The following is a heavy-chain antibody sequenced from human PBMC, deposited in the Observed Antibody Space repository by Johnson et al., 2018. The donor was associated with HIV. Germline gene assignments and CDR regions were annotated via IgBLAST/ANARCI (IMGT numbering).Heavy chain of an antibody. CDR1: GFTFSSYG. CDR3: AKASPTFYDSTVSYFHDPFDI. Sequence: QVQLVESGGGVVQPGRSLRLSCAASGFTFSSYGMHWVRQAPGRGLEWAAFIWYDGSNERYADYVKGRFTISRDNSKNTLYLQMNSLRVEDTAVYYCAKASPTFYDSTVSYFHDPFDIWGQGTVVTVSS. CDR2: IWYDGSNE. J-gene: IGHJ3*02. D-gene: IGHD3-22*01. V-gene: IGHV3-33*03.